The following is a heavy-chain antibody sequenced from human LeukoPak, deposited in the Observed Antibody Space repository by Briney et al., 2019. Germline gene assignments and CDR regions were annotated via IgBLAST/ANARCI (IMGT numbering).Heavy chain of an antibody. V-gene: IGHV3-48*03. CDR2: ISSSGSTT. CDR3: ARISGYHHDP. D-gene: IGHD5-12*01. J-gene: IGHJ5*02. Sequence: QPGRSLRLSCAASGFTFSSYEMNWVRQAPGKGLEWVSYISSSGSTTYNADSVKGRFTISRDNAKNSLYLQINSLRAEDTAVYYCARISGYHHDPWGQGTLVTVSS. CDR1: GFTFSSYE.